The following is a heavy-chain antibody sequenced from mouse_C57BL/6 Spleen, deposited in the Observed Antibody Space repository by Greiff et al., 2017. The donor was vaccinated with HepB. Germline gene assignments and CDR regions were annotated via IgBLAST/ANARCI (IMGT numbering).Heavy chain of an antibody. V-gene: IGHV1-26*01. J-gene: IGHJ3*01. CDR3: ARSEVSYYLFPY. Sequence: EVQLQQSGPELVKPGASVKISCKASGYTFTDYYMNWVKQSHGKSLEWIGDINPNNGGTSYNQKFKGKATLTVDKSSSTAYMELRSLTSEDSAVYYCARSEVSYYLFPYWGQGTLVTVSA. CDR1: GYTFTDYY. D-gene: IGHD2-1*01. CDR2: INPNNGGT.